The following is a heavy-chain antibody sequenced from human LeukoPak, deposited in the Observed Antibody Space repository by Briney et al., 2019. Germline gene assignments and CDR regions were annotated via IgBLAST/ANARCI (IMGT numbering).Heavy chain of an antibody. CDR1: GYRFTSYW. Sequence: GESLKISCKGSGYRFTSYWIAWVRQMPGKGLEWMGIIYPGDADTRYSPSFQGQVTTSVDKSISTAYLQWSSLKASDTAFYYCARQGGYLALDYWGQGTLVTVSS. J-gene: IGHJ4*02. V-gene: IGHV5-51*01. CDR3: ARQGGYLALDY. D-gene: IGHD3-16*01. CDR2: IYPGDADT.